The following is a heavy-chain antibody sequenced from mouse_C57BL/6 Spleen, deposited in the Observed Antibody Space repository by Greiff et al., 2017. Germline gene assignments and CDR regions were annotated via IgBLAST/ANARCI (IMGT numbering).Heavy chain of an antibody. V-gene: IGHV1-82*01. Sequence: VQLQQSGPELVKPGASVKISCKASGYAFSSSWMNWVKQRPGKGLEWIGRIYPGDGDTNYNGKFKGKATLTADKSSSTAYMQLSSRTSEDSAVYFCARGPLVYWGQGTTLTVSS. J-gene: IGHJ2*01. CDR1: GYAFSSSW. CDR2: IYPGDGDT. CDR3: ARGPLVY.